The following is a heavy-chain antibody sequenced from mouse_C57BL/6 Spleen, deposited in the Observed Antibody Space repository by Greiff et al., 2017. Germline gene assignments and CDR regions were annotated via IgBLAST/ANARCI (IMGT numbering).Heavy chain of an antibody. V-gene: IGHV5-17*01. D-gene: IGHD2-3*01. Sequence: EVQLVESGGGLVKPGGSLKLSCAASGFTFSDYGMHWVRQAPEKGLEWVAYISSGSSTIYYADTVKGRFTISRDNAKNTLFLQMTSLRSEDTAMYYCARLYDGYYAPFFDYWGQGTTLTVSS. CDR2: ISSGSSTI. J-gene: IGHJ2*01. CDR3: ARLYDGYYAPFFDY. CDR1: GFTFSDYG.